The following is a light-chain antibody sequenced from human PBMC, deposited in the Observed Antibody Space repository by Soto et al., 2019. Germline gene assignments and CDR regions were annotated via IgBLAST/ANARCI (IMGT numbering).Light chain of an antibody. J-gene: IGKJ1*01. Sequence: EIELTQSPGTLSLSPGERATLSCRASQSLSSSSLAWYRQKPGQAPRLLIYGASTRATGIPARFSGSGSGTEFTLTISSLQSEDFAVYYCQQYNNWPPWTLGQGTKVDIK. CDR1: QSLSSS. CDR3: QQYNNWPPWT. V-gene: IGKV3-15*01. CDR2: GAS.